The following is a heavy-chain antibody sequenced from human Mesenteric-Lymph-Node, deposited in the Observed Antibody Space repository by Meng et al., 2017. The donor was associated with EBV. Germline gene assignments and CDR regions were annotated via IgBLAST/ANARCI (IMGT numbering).Heavy chain of an antibody. D-gene: IGHD3-9*01. CDR3: ARAGAYYDVLTGFDY. Sequence: HLQLSESGSRLVMPSQPLSLTCAVFGGSLSSGGYSWNWIRQTPGRGLECIGYIYHTGTTYYNPSLKSRVTMSVDRSTNQFSLWLKSVTAADTAIYYCARAGAYYDVLTGFDYWGQGTLVTVSS. CDR1: GGSLSSGGYS. V-gene: IGHV4-30-2*01. CDR2: IYHTGTT. J-gene: IGHJ4*02.